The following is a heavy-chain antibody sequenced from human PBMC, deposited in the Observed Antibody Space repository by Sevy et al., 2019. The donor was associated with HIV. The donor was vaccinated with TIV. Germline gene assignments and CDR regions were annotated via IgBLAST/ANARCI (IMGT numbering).Heavy chain of an antibody. V-gene: IGHV6-1*01. Sequence: SQTFSLNCAISGDSVSSNSAAWNWIRQSPSRGLEWLGRTYYRSKWYNDYAVSVKSRITINPDTSKNQFSLQLNSVTPEDTAVYYCARDRWELLHNYFDYWGQGTLVTVSS. CDR3: ARDRWELLHNYFDY. D-gene: IGHD1-26*01. J-gene: IGHJ4*02. CDR2: TYYRSKWYN. CDR1: GDSVSSNSAA.